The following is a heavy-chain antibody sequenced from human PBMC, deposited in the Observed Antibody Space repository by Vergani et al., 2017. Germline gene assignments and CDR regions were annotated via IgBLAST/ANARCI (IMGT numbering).Heavy chain of an antibody. CDR3: ARGNSSSWPLDY. Sequence: QVQLQESGPGLVKPSQTLSLTCTVSGGSTSSGLYYWSWIRQPAGKGLEWIGRVYSSGSTHYNPSLKSRVTISVDTSKNQFSLQLRSVTAADTAVDFCARGNSSSWPLDYWGQGTLVTVSS. J-gene: IGHJ4*02. CDR1: GGSTSSGLYY. D-gene: IGHD6-13*01. V-gene: IGHV4-61*02. CDR2: VYSSGST.